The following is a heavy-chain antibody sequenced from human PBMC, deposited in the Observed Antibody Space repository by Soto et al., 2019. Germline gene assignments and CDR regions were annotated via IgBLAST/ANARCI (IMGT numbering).Heavy chain of an antibody. CDR3: AKRGPVAGTFAS. D-gene: IGHD6-19*01. CDR2: SSGSGGST. CDR1: GFTFSSYT. Sequence: GGSLRLSCSASGFTFSSYTMSWVRQAPGKGLEWVSASSGSGGSTYYTDSVKGRFTISRDNSKNALYLQMNSLTAEDTAVYYCAKRGPVAGTFASWGQGTLVTVSS. V-gene: IGHV3-23*01. J-gene: IGHJ4*02.